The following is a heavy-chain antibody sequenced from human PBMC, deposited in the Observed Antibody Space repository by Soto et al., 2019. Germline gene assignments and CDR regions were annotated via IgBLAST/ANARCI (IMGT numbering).Heavy chain of an antibody. V-gene: IGHV4-59*06. J-gene: IGHJ4*02. CDR2: IYYSGST. D-gene: IGHD4-17*01. CDR3: AVLNYGGNSQQEEIDY. Sequence: PSETLSVTCTVSGGSISSYYWSWIRQPPGKGLEWIGYIYYSGSTYYNPSLKSRVTISVDTSKNQFSLKLSSVTAADTAVYYCAVLNYGGNSQQEEIDYWGQGTLVTVSS. CDR1: GGSISSYY.